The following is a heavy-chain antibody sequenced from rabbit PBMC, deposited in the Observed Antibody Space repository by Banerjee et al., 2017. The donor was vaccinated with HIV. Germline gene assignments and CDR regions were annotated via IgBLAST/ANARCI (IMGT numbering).Heavy chain of an antibody. CDR3: ARSYPDYGDAMGNL. J-gene: IGHJ4*01. CDR2: IYAGSSSST. D-gene: IGHD2-1*01. V-gene: IGHV1S45*01. Sequence: QEQLEESGGDLVKPEGSLTLTCTASGLSFSTNYWICWVRQAPGKGLEWIACIYAGSSSSTAYASWAKGRFTISKTSSTTVTLQMTSLTAADTATYFCARSYPDYGDAMGNLWGPGTLVTVS. CDR1: GLSFSTNYW.